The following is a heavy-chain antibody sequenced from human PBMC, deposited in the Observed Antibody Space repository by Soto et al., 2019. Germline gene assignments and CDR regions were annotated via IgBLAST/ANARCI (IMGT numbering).Heavy chain of an antibody. Sequence: ASVKVSCKASGGTFSSYAISWVRQAPGQGLEWMGGIIPIFGTANYAQKFQGRVTITADESTSTAYMELSSLRSEDTAVYYCAREGGTTRLAFDIWGQGTMVTVSS. CDR1: GGTFSSYA. J-gene: IGHJ3*02. D-gene: IGHD1-1*01. CDR3: AREGGTTRLAFDI. V-gene: IGHV1-69*13. CDR2: IIPIFGTA.